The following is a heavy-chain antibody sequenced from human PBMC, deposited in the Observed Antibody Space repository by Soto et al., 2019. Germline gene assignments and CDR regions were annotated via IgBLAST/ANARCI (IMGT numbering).Heavy chain of an antibody. D-gene: IGHD3-3*01. V-gene: IGHV4-34*01. Sequence: SDTLSLTCAVYGGSFSGYYWNWIRQPPGKWLEWIGEINHSGSTNYNPSLKSRVTISVDTSKNQFSLKLSSVTAADTAVYYCARVRFLEWLLSHYYGMDVWGQGXTVTVYS. CDR3: ARVRFLEWLLSHYYGMDV. J-gene: IGHJ6*02. CDR2: INHSGST. CDR1: GGSFSGYY.